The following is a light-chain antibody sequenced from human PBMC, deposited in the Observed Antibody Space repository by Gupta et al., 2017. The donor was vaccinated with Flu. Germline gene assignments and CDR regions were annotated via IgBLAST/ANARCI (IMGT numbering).Light chain of an antibody. CDR2: NDD. CDR1: SSNIGSNI. J-gene: IGLJ3*02. CDR3: AAWDDSLNGSV. Sequence: QSLLTQPPLASGTPGQRVPIPCSGSSSNIGSNIVNWYQHFPGKAPKLLIYNDDQRPSGIPDRFSGSKSGTSATLAISGLQSEDEADYYCAAWDDSLNGSVFGGGTKVTVL. V-gene: IGLV1-44*01.